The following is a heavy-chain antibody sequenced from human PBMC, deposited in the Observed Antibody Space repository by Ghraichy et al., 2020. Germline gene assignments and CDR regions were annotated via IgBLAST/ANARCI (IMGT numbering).Heavy chain of an antibody. Sequence: SETLSLTCAVYGGSFSGYYWSWIRQPPGKGLEWIGEINHSGSTNYNPSLKSRVTISVDTSKNQFSLKLSSVTAADTAVYYCARGWWEQPQYYYYYYMDVWGKGTTVTVSS. CDR2: INHSGST. J-gene: IGHJ6*03. CDR1: GGSFSGYY. V-gene: IGHV4-34*01. CDR3: ARGWWEQPQYYYYYYMDV. D-gene: IGHD2-15*01.